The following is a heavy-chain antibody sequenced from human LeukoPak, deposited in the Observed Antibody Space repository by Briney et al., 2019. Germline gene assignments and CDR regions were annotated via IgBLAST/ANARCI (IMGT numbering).Heavy chain of an antibody. CDR3: ARDLEWLAASAPDYYYYYGMDV. V-gene: IGHV3-21*01. CDR1: GFTFSSYS. Sequence: PGGSLRLSCAASGFTFSSYSMNWVRQAPGKGLEWVSSISSSSSYIYYADSVKSRFTISRDNAKNSLYLQMNSLRAEDTAVYYCARDLEWLAASAPDYYYYYGMDVWGQGTTVTVSS. J-gene: IGHJ6*02. CDR2: ISSSSSYI. D-gene: IGHD5-24*01.